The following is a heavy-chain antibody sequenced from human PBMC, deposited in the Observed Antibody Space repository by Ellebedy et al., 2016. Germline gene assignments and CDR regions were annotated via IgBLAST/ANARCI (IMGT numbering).Heavy chain of an antibody. V-gene: IGHV4-30-4*01. CDR2: TYYSGST. D-gene: IGHD4-17*01. J-gene: IGHJ3*02. Sequence: SETLSLTXTVSGGSITSADDYWSWVRQTPGKGLEWIGYTYYSGSTKYNPSLRSRLTISVATSKRHYSLKLNSVTAADTAVYYCARAVGYGDLHAFDIWGQGTIVTVSS. CDR1: GGSITSADDY. CDR3: ARAVGYGDLHAFDI.